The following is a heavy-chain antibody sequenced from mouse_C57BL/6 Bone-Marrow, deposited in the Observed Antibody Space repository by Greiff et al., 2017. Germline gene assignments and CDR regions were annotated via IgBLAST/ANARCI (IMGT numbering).Heavy chain of an antibody. J-gene: IGHJ2*01. CDR1: GYTFTSYW. Sequence: QVQLQQPGAELVKPGASVKLSCKASGYTFTSYWMQWVKHRPGQGLEWIGEIDPSDSYTNYNQKFKGKATLTVDTSSSTAYMQLSSLTSEDSAVYYCARDYDYEFDYWGQGTTLTVSS. CDR2: IDPSDSYT. V-gene: IGHV1-50*01. D-gene: IGHD2-4*01. CDR3: ARDYDYEFDY.